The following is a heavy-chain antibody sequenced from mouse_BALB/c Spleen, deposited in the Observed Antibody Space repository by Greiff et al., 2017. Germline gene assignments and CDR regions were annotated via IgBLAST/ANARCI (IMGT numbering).Heavy chain of an antibody. D-gene: IGHD3-2*02. CDR2: ISYDGSN. CDR3: ARGGYLYYFDY. J-gene: IGHJ2*01. CDR1: GYSITSGYY. Sequence: DVKLQESGPGLVKPSQSLSLTCSVTGYSITSGYYWNWIRQFPGNKLEWMGYISYDGSNNYNPSLKNRISITRDTSKNQFFLKLNSVTTEDTATYYCARGGYLYYFDYWGQGTTLTVSS. V-gene: IGHV3-6*02.